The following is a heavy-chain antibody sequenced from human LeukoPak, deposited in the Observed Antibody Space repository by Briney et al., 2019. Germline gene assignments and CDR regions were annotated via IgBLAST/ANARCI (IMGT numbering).Heavy chain of an antibody. Sequence: EASVKVSCKASGYTFTSYDINWVRQATGQGLEWMGWMNPNSGNTGYAQKFQGRVTITRNTSISTAYMELSSLRSEDTAVYYCARGPDDGDFGYYYYMDVWGKGTTVTVSS. CDR1: GYTFTSYD. CDR3: ARGPDDGDFGYYYYMDV. V-gene: IGHV1-8*03. J-gene: IGHJ6*03. CDR2: MNPNSGNT. D-gene: IGHD4-17*01.